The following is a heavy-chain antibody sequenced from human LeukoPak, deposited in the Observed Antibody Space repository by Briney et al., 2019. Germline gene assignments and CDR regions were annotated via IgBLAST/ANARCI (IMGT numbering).Heavy chain of an antibody. V-gene: IGHV3-64*01. Sequence: GTSLRLSCAASGFTFSRYAMHWVRQAPGKGLESVSAISSNGGSTYYANSVKGRFTISRDNSKNTLYLQMGSLRAEDLAVYYCARDFGLTGKVDYWGQGTLVTVSS. CDR1: GFTFSRYA. D-gene: IGHD1-20*01. CDR3: ARDFGLTGKVDY. CDR2: ISSNGGST. J-gene: IGHJ4*02.